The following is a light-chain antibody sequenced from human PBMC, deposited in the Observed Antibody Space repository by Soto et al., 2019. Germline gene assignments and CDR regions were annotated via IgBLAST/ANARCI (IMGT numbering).Light chain of an antibody. CDR1: SSDVGGYNY. CDR3: CSYAGSYSHYV. CDR2: DVS. J-gene: IGLJ1*01. V-gene: IGLV2-11*01. Sequence: QSALTQPRSVSGSPGQSVTISCTGTSSDVGGYNYVSWYQQHPGKAPKLMIYDVSKRPSAVHDRFSGSKSGNTASLTISGLQAEDEADYYCCSYAGSYSHYVFGTGTKVTGL.